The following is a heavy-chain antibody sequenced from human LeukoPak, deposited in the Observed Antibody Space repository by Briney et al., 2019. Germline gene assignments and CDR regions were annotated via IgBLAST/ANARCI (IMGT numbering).Heavy chain of an antibody. D-gene: IGHD3-9*01. CDR2: INWNGGST. CDR3: ARAGILTGYYKHPFDY. V-gene: IGHV3-20*04. J-gene: IGHJ4*02. Sequence: PGGSLRLSCAASGFTFDDYGMSWARQAPGKGLEWVSGINWNGGSTGYADSVKGRFTISRDNAKSSLYLQMNSLRAEDTALYYCARAGILTGYYKHPFDYWGQGTLVTVSS. CDR1: GFTFDDYG.